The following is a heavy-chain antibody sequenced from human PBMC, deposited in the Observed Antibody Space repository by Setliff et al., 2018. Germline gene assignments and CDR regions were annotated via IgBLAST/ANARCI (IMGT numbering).Heavy chain of an antibody. CDR3: ARGITSGGYWGQRFLYLDV. Sequence: PSETLSLTCTVSGDSISSRRNYWGWFRQPAGKELEWIGQIYTSWSTNYNPSLKSRVTISLDTSKNQFSLSLTSVTAADTAVYYCARGITSGGYWGQRFLYLDVWGRGTTVTVSS. CDR2: IYTSWST. V-gene: IGHV4-61*09. J-gene: IGHJ6*03. D-gene: IGHD3-22*01. CDR1: GDSISSRRNY.